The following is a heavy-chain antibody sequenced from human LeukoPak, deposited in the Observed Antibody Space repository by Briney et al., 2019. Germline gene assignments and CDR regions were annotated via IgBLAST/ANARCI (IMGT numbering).Heavy chain of an antibody. V-gene: IGHV1-46*01. CDR2: INPSGGST. J-gene: IGHJ3*02. CDR3: ARDQGGYYDSSGYYDAFDI. Sequence: ASVKVSCKASGYTFTGYYMHWVRQAPGQGLEWMGIINPSGGSTSYAQKFQGRVTMTRDTSTSTVYMELSSLRSEDTAVYYCARDQGGYYDSSGYYDAFDIWGQGTMVTVSS. CDR1: GYTFTGYY. D-gene: IGHD3-22*01.